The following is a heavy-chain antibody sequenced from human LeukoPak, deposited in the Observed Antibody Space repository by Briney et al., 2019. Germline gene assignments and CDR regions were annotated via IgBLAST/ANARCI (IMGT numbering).Heavy chain of an antibody. D-gene: IGHD3-3*01. J-gene: IGHJ4*02. CDR2: ISSSSSYI. Sequence: GGSLRLSCAASGFTFSSYSMNWVRQAPGKGLEWVSSISSSSSYIYYADSVQGRFTISRDNAKNSLYLQMNSLRAEDTAVYYCARAGRITIFGVVTPFDYWGQGTLVTVSS. V-gene: IGHV3-21*01. CDR1: GFTFSSYS. CDR3: ARAGRITIFGVVTPFDY.